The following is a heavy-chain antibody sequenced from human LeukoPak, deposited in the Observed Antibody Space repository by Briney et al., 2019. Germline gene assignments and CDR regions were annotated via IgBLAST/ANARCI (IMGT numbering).Heavy chain of an antibody. V-gene: IGHV1-8*01. CDR3: ARQAMVRGVISENDFDY. D-gene: IGHD3-10*01. Sequence: ASVKVSCKASGYTFTSYDINWVRQATGQGLEWMGWMNPNSGNTGYAQKFQGRVTMTRNTSISTAYMELSSLRSEDTAVYYCARQAMVRGVISENDFDYWGQGTLVTVSS. CDR1: GYTFTSYD. J-gene: IGHJ4*02. CDR2: MNPNSGNT.